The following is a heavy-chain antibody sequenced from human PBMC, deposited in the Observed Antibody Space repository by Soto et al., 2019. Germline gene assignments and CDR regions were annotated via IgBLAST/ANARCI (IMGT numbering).Heavy chain of an antibody. Sequence: ASVKVSCKASGYTFTSYGISWVRQAPGQGLEWMGWISAYNGNTNYAQKLQGRVTMTTDTSTSTAYMELRSLRSDDTAVYYCARINSGWGPLSPYPFDYWGQGALVTVSS. CDR1: GYTFTSYG. CDR2: ISAYNGNT. J-gene: IGHJ4*02. CDR3: ARINSGWGPLSPYPFDY. D-gene: IGHD6-19*01. V-gene: IGHV1-18*04.